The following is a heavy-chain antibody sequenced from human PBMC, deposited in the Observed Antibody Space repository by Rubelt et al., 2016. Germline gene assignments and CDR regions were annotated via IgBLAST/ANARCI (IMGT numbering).Heavy chain of an antibody. Sequence: QVQLQQWGAGLLKPSETLSLTCAVYGGSFSNYYWSWIRQPPGKGLEWIGEINHSGSTNYNPSLKSRVTISVDTSKKQFSLKLSLVTAADMAVYYCARGVAAAGSSYYYGMDVWGQGTTVTVSS. D-gene: IGHD6-13*01. J-gene: IGHJ6*02. CDR2: INHSGST. V-gene: IGHV4-34*01. CDR1: GGSFSNYY. CDR3: ARGVAAAGSSYYYGMDV.